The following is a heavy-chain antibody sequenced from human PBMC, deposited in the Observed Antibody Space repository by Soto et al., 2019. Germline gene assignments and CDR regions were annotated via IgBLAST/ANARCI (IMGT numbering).Heavy chain of an antibody. CDR2: IKQDGNEK. CDR3: AIQHWVGK. D-gene: IGHD1-26*01. V-gene: IGHV3-7*01. Sequence: EVQLVDSGGALVQPGESLRLSCAASGFTFSDYLMTWVRQAPGKGLEWVATIKQDGNEKYYVDSVKGRFTISRDNAKTSRCLQLDALRTKGMAVNSCAIQHWVGKRGPGTRVTVSS. J-gene: IGHJ4*02. CDR1: GFTFSDYL.